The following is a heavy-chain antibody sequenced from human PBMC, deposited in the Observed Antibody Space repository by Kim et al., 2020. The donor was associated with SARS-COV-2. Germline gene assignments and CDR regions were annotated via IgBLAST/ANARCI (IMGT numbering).Heavy chain of an antibody. CDR3: VRQVAGSNFDV. J-gene: IGHJ3*01. Sequence: FYAKSVKGRFTISRDKSKNTLYLQLNILRAEDTAIYYCVRQVAGSNFDVWGQGTMVTVSS. D-gene: IGHD3-10*01. V-gene: IGHV3-23*01.